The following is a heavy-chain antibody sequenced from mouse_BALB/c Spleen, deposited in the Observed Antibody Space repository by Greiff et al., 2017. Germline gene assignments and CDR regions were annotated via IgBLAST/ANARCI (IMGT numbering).Heavy chain of an antibody. CDR3: ERHSYGKCAMDY. CDR2: ISSGGSYT. V-gene: IGHV5-6*01. CDR1: GFTFSSYG. J-gene: IGHJ4*01. Sequence: EVQLVESGGDLVKPGGSLKLSCAASGFTFSSYGMSWVRQPPDKRLEWVATISSGGSYTYYPDSVKGRFTISRDNAKNTLYLQMSSLKTEDTAMYYCERHSYGKCAMDYWGQGTSVTVSS. D-gene: IGHD2-1*01.